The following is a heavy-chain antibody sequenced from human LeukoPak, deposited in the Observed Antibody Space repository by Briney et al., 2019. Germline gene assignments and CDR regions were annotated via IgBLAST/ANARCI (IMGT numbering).Heavy chain of an antibody. Sequence: GASVKVACKASGYTFTRYAMNWLRQAPGQGLEWMGWINPNTGNPTYGQAFTGRFVFSLDTSVSTAYLQISSLNTEDTAVYYCAIDQPVAGVSNFDSWGQGTLVTVSS. CDR3: AIDQPVAGVSNFDS. CDR1: GYTFTRYA. CDR2: INPNTGNP. D-gene: IGHD6-19*01. J-gene: IGHJ4*02. V-gene: IGHV7-4-1*02.